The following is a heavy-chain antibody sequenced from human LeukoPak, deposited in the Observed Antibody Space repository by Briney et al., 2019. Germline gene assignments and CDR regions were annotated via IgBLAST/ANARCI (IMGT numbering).Heavy chain of an antibody. V-gene: IGHV3-66*01. CDR2: IYSGGST. D-gene: IGHD6-6*01. CDR1: GFTVSSNY. CDR3: ARDRRQLLLGMDV. J-gene: IGHJ6*02. Sequence: GGSLRLSCAASGFTVSSNYMSWVRQAPGKGLEWVSVIYSGGSTYYADSVKGRFTISRDNSKNTLYLQMNSLRAEDTAVYYCARDRRQLLLGMDVWGQGTTVTVSS.